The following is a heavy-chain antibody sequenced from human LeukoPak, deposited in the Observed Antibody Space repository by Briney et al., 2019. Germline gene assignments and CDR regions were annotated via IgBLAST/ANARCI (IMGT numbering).Heavy chain of an antibody. D-gene: IGHD3-10*01. CDR3: VRDTESLVRGVRYYYGMDV. V-gene: IGHV3-33*01. Sequence: GGSLRLSCAASGFTFSSYGMHWVRQAPGKGLEWVAVIWYDGSNKYYADSVKGRFTISRDNSKNTLYLQMNSLRAEDTAVYYCVRDTESLVRGVRYYYGMDVWGQGTTVTVSS. CDR1: GFTFSSYG. J-gene: IGHJ6*02. CDR2: IWYDGSNK.